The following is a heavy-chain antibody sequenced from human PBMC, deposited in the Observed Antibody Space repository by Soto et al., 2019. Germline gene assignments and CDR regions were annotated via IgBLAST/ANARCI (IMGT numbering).Heavy chain of an antibody. V-gene: IGHV3-49*03. Sequence: GGSLRLSCTASGFTFGDYAMSWFRQAPGKGLEWVGFIRSKAYGGTTEYAASVKGRFTISRDDSKSIAYLQMNSLKTEDTAVYYCTREQSTSMVRGVHLYYYYMDVWGKGTTVTVSS. J-gene: IGHJ6*03. CDR2: IRSKAYGGTT. CDR3: TREQSTSMVRGVHLYYYYMDV. D-gene: IGHD3-10*01. CDR1: GFTFGDYA.